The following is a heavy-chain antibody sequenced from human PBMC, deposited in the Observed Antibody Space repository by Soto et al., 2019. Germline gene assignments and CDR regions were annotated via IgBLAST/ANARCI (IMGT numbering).Heavy chain of an antibody. V-gene: IGHV3-21*04. CDR2: ITTGGRFI. D-gene: IGHD6-13*01. Sequence: GGSLRLSCAASGFSFSSYSMNWVRQAPGKGLEWISSITTGGRFIWYADSLKGRFTISRDNAKNSLYLQMNSLRAEDTAVYYCARGIAAAGNPGPWGQGTLVTVSS. CDR1: GFSFSSYS. CDR3: ARGIAAAGNPGP. J-gene: IGHJ5*02.